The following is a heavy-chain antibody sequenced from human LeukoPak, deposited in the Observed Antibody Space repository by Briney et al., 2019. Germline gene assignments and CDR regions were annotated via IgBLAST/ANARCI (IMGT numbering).Heavy chain of an antibody. J-gene: IGHJ6*03. Sequence: SETLSLTCAVYGGSFSGYYWSWIRQPPGKGLEWIGEINHSGSTNYNPSLKSRVTISVDTSKNQFSLKLSSVTAADTAVYYCARGPDYGGNPDYYYYYMDVWGKGTTVTVSS. CDR1: GGSFSGYY. D-gene: IGHD4-23*01. CDR3: ARGPDYGGNPDYYYYYMDV. V-gene: IGHV4-34*01. CDR2: INHSGST.